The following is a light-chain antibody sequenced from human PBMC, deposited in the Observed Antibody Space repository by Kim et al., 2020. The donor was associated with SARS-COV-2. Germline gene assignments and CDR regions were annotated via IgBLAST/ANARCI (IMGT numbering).Light chain of an antibody. CDR2: QDN. CDR3: QAWETSTGV. V-gene: IGLV3-1*01. J-gene: IGLJ3*02. CDR1: KLGDKY. Sequence: SVSPGQTANITCSGDKLGDKYACWYQQRPGQSPVLVIYQDNKRPSGIPERFSGSNSGNTATLTISGTQAMDEADYFCQAWETSTGVFGGGTQLTVL.